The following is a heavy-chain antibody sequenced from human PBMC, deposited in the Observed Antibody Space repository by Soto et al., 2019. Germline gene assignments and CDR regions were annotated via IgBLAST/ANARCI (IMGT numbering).Heavy chain of an antibody. Sequence: EVQLVMSGGGLVQPGGSLRLSCEASGFTFITYWMHWVRQAPGKGLVWVSRINSYGTITKYADSVKCRFTISIDNAKNTLYLQMNSLSAEDTAVYYCASDTSRGIDVWVQGTTVTVSS. CDR3: ASDTSRGIDV. CDR1: GFTFITYW. J-gene: IGHJ6*02. V-gene: IGHV3-74*03. CDR2: INSYGTIT.